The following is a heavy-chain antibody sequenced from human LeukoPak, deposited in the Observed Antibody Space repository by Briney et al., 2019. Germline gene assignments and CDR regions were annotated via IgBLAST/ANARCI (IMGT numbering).Heavy chain of an antibody. CDR3: AKHLAAAGVFDY. Sequence: AGGSLRLSWTAAGFTFGSYAMSWVRQAPGKGLEWVSAISGSGGSTYYADSVKGRFTISRDNSKNTLYLQMNRLRAEDTAVYYCAKHLAAAGVFDYWGQGTLVTVSS. CDR1: GFTFGSYA. J-gene: IGHJ4*02. V-gene: IGHV3-23*01. D-gene: IGHD6-13*01. CDR2: ISGSGGST.